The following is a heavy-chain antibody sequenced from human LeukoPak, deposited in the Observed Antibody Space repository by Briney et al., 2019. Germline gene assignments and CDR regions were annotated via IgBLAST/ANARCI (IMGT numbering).Heavy chain of an antibody. D-gene: IGHD4-23*01. Sequence: GGSLRLSCAASGFTFSSYSMNWVRQAPGKGLEWVSSISSSSSYIYYADSVKGRFTISRDNAKNSLYLQMNSLRAEDTAVYYCANYGGNSMGKEPFDYWGQGTLVTVSS. CDR3: ANYGGNSMGKEPFDY. CDR1: GFTFSSYS. CDR2: ISSSSSYI. J-gene: IGHJ4*02. V-gene: IGHV3-21*04.